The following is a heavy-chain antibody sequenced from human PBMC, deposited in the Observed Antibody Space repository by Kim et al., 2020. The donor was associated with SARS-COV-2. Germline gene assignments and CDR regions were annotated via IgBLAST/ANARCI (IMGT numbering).Heavy chain of an antibody. V-gene: IGHV1-2*06. J-gene: IGHJ4*02. CDR1: GYTFTGYY. D-gene: IGHD1-7*01. CDR3: AREPYNWNYEPPDH. CDR2: INPSSGGT. Sequence: ASVKVSCKSSGYTFTGYYIHWVRQAPGQGLEWMGRINPSSGGTHYAHQFQGRVTMTGDTSMTTVYMELSMLRSDDSAVYFCAREPYNWNYEPPDHWGRGTLVTVSS.